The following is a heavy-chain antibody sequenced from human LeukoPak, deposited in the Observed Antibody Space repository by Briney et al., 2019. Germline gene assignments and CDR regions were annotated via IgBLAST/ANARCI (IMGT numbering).Heavy chain of an antibody. Sequence: SGGSLRLSCAASGFTFSSYAMSWVRQAPGKGLEWVSAISGSGGSTYYADSVKGRFTISRDNSKNTPYLQMNSLRAEDTAVYYCAKDGHYYDSSGYYLYWGQGTLVTVSS. J-gene: IGHJ4*02. CDR3: AKDGHYYDSSGYYLY. CDR1: GFTFSSYA. CDR2: ISGSGGST. V-gene: IGHV3-23*01. D-gene: IGHD3-22*01.